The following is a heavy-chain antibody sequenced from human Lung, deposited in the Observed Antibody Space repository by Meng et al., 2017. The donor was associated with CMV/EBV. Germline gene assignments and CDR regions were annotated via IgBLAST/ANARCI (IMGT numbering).Heavy chain of an antibody. D-gene: IGHD5-18*01. V-gene: IGHV4-34*01. J-gene: IGHJ6*02. CDR2: INHTGST. Sequence: SQTLSLTXAVHGGSFTGSYWSWICQSPGKGLEWIGEINHTGSTNYNPSRTSRVTISVDTSKTQFSVTLNSVTAADTAVYYCARRGKPTAMFTFGLPRYHYGLDVWGQGTTVXVS. CDR1: GGSFTGSY. CDR3: ARRGKPTAMFTFGLPRYHYGLDV.